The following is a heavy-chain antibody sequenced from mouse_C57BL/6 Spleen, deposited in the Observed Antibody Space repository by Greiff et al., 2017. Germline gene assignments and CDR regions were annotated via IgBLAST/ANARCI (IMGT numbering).Heavy chain of an antibody. J-gene: IGHJ2*01. CDR3: ARAIYYGSSFDY. CDR1: GYAFTNYL. Sequence: QVQLQQSGAELVRPGTSVKVSCKASGYAFTNYLIEWVKQRPGQGLEGIGVINPGSGGTNYNEKFKGKATLTADKSSSTAYMQLSSLTSEDSAVYVCARAIYYGSSFDYWGQGTTLPGST. D-gene: IGHD1-1*01. V-gene: IGHV1-54*01. CDR2: INPGSGGT.